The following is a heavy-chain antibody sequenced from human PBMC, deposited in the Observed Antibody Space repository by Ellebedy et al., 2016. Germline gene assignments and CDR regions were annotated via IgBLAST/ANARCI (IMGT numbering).Heavy chain of an antibody. CDR2: ISKSSSTK. V-gene: IGHV3-48*02. CDR3: ARQPVGTTFFDY. CDR1: GFTFSSYS. D-gene: IGHD1-26*01. Sequence: GESLKISCAASGFTFSSYSMHWVRQAPGKGLEWVSYISKSSSTKYYADSVRGRLTVSRDNAKNSLYLEMNSLRDEDTAVYYCARQPVGTTFFDYWGQGTLVTVSS. J-gene: IGHJ4*02.